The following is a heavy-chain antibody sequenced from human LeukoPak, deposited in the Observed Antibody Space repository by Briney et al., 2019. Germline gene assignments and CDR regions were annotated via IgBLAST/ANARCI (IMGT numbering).Heavy chain of an antibody. D-gene: IGHD6-19*01. CDR3: ARDAYSSGFFFDY. J-gene: IGHJ4*02. V-gene: IGHV4-59*01. Sequence: NSSETLSLTCTISGGSISSYYWSWIRQPPGKGLEWIGYIYYSGSTNYNPSLKSRVTISVDTSKNQFSLKLSSVTAADTAVYYCARDAYSSGFFFDYWGQGTLVTVSS. CDR1: GGSISSYY. CDR2: IYYSGST.